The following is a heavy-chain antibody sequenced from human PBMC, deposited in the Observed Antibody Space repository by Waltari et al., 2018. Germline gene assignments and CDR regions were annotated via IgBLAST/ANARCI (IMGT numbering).Heavy chain of an antibody. D-gene: IGHD6-13*01. CDR2: MNPNSGNT. J-gene: IGHJ5*02. CDR1: GYTFTSYA. V-gene: IGHV1-8*01. CDR3: ARRAAAAGNWFDP. Sequence: QVQLVQSGAEVKKPGASVQVCCKASGYTFTSYAIHWVRQATGQGLEWMGWMNPNSGNTGYAQKFQGRVTMTRNTSISTAYMELSSLRSEDTAVYYCARRAAAAGNWFDPWGQGTLVTVSS.